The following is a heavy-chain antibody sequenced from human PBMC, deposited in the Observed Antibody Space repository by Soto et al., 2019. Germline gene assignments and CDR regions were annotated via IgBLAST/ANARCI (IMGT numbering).Heavy chain of an antibody. CDR3: ARVNPPYP. Sequence: GGSLRLSCAASGFTVSSNYMSWVRQAPGKGLEWVSVIGSGGSTYYADSVKGRFIISRDNSKNTLYLQMNSLRAEDTAMYYCARVNPPYPWGQGTLVTVSS. J-gene: IGHJ5*02. V-gene: IGHV3-53*01. CDR1: GFTVSSNY. CDR2: IGSGGST.